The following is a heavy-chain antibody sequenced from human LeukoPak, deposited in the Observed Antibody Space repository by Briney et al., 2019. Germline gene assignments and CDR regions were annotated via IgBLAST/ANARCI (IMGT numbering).Heavy chain of an antibody. CDR3: VTGFTTMAVDYFDY. CDR2: SDPEDGER. Sequence: ASVKVSCKVSGKTLSDPSIHWLRQPPGKGLEWLGGSDPEDGERIYAQMFQGRVTMTEDTSIDTAYMELSSLRSEDTAVYYCVTGFTTMAVDYFDYWGQGTLVTVSP. V-gene: IGHV1-24*01. CDR1: GKTLSDPS. D-gene: IGHD5-18*01. J-gene: IGHJ4*02.